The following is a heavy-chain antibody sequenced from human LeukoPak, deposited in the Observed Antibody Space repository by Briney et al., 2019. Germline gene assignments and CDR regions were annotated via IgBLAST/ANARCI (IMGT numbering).Heavy chain of an antibody. CDR3: ARVGYDSSGSYKMDY. CDR1: GGSISSYY. CDR2: IYYSGST. Sequence: SETPSLICTVSGGSISSYYWSWIRQPPGKGLEWIGYIYYSGSTNYNPSLKSRVTISVDTSKNQFSLKLSSVTAADTAVYYCARVGYDSSGSYKMDYWGQGTLVTVSS. D-gene: IGHD3-22*01. J-gene: IGHJ4*02. V-gene: IGHV4-59*01.